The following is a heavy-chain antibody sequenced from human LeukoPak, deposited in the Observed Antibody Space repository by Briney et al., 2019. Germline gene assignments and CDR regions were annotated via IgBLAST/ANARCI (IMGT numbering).Heavy chain of an antibody. Sequence: SGGSLRLSCAASGFTFSSYSMNWVRRAPGKGLEWVSYLSSSSSTIYYADSVRGRFTISRDNAKNSLYLQMSSLRAEDTAVYYCARDRIEQQRTLGRSTNYYSYYYMDVWGKGTTVTVSS. CDR2: LSSSSSTI. D-gene: IGHD6-13*01. CDR1: GFTFSSYS. CDR3: ARDRIEQQRTLGRSTNYYSYYYMDV. V-gene: IGHV3-48*01. J-gene: IGHJ6*03.